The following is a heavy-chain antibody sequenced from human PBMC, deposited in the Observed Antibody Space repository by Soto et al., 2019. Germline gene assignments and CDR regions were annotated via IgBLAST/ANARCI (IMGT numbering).Heavy chain of an antibody. J-gene: IGHJ4*02. CDR1: GFTFISHA. V-gene: IGHV3-23*01. Sequence: QLLQSGGDLVPPGGSLRLSCTASGFTFISHAMTWVRQTPGKGLERVGLVSGSGTSTDYAESVKGRFTISRDNSKSTVFLQMRGLRADDTARYYCAKPANLPRRQFIAPPFPALGTYFENWGQGILVVVSS. D-gene: IGHD7-27*01. CDR3: AKPANLPRRQFIAPPFPALGTYFEN. CDR2: VSGSGTST.